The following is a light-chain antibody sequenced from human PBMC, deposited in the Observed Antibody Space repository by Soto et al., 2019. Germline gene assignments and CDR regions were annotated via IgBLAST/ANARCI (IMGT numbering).Light chain of an antibody. V-gene: IGKV1-5*03. J-gene: IGKJ1*01. Sequence: DIHMTQSPSTLSSSVEDKVTITCWASQSIGDLLAWYQQKPGEAPKVLIYKASYLESGVPSRFSGSGSGTEFTLTISSLQPEDLATYYCQHYSAFSVTFGQGTKVDIK. CDR2: KAS. CDR1: QSIGDL. CDR3: QHYSAFSVT.